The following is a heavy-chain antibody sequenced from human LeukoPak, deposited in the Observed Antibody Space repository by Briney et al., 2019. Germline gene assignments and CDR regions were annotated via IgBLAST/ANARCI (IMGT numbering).Heavy chain of an antibody. V-gene: IGHV4-61*01. CDR1: GGFVSSGSYC. Sequence: SETLSLTCTVSGGFVSSGSYCWSWIRQPPGKGLEWIGYIYYSGSTNYNPSLKSRVTISVDTSKNQFSLKLSSVTAADTAVYYCARNGGSSSSHYYGMDVWGQGTTVTVSS. J-gene: IGHJ6*02. CDR2: IYYSGST. CDR3: ARNGGSSSSHYYGMDV. D-gene: IGHD6-6*01.